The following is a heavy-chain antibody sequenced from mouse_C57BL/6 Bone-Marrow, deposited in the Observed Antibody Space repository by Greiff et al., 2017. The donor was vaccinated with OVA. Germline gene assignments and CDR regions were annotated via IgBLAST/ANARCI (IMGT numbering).Heavy chain of an antibody. D-gene: IGHD2-4*01. Sequence: EVKLVESGGGLVKPGGSLKLSCAASGFTFSSYAMSWVRQTPEKRLEWVATISDGSSYTYYPDNVKGRFTISRDNAKNTLYLQMSRLKSEATAMYYCARHEGLKPPVDYWGQGTSVTVSS. CDR1: GFTFSSYA. CDR3: ARHEGLKPPVDY. V-gene: IGHV5-4*03. CDR2: ISDGSSYT. J-gene: IGHJ4*01.